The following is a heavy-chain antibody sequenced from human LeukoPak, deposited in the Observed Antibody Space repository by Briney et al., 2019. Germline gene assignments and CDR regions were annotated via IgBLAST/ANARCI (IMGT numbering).Heavy chain of an antibody. J-gene: IGHJ3*02. CDR1: GYTFTSYY. V-gene: IGHV7-4-1*02. CDR3: ASSSTYYYDSSGSDAFDI. Sequence: GASVKVSCKASGYTFTSYYMHWVRQAPGQGLEWMGWINTNTGNPTYAQGFTGRFVFSLDTSVSTAYLQISSLKAEDTAVYYCASSSTYYYDSSGSDAFDIWGQGTMVTVSS. CDR2: INTNTGNP. D-gene: IGHD3-22*01.